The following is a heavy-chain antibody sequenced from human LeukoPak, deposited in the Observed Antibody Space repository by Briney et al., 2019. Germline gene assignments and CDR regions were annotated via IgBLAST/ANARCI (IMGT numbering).Heavy chain of an antibody. J-gene: IGHJ4*02. Sequence: SETLSLTCIVSDGSINNYYWSWLRQPPGEGLEWIGYIDYSGETNYNPSLRSRVTISVDRSKNQFSLKLSSVTATDTAVYYCARHPHRSGDLGSARNFDSWGQGTLVTVSS. CDR2: IDYSGET. CDR1: DGSINNYY. CDR3: ARHPHRSGDLGSARNFDS. V-gene: IGHV4-59*08. D-gene: IGHD7-27*01.